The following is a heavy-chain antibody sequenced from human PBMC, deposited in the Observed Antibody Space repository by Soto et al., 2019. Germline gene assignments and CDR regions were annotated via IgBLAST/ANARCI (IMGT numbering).Heavy chain of an antibody. CDR1: GFPISSPYS. D-gene: IGHD4-17*01. CDR3: ARVTMVIRDSDHFGVDV. CDR2: ISHTGTT. Sequence: SETLSLTCPVSGFPISSPYSWGWIRQPPGKGLEWIGSISHTGTTSYSPSLTSRVSISVDTSKNQASLKLTSVTAADTAVYFCARVTMVIRDSDHFGVDVWGNGPTVTVSS. J-gene: IGHJ6*04. V-gene: IGHV4-38-2*02.